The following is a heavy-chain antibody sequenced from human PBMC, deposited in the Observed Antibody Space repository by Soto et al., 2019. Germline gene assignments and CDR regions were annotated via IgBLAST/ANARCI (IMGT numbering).Heavy chain of an antibody. V-gene: IGHV1-69*01. Sequence: QEQLVQSGAEVQKPGSSVKVSCKASGGTFSSYAISWVRQAPGQGLEWRGGIIPIFGTANYAQKFQGRVTITADEATSTSYMELSSLRSEDTAVYYCARVPTSCYYYYYYGMDVWGQGTTVTVSS. CDR2: IIPIFGTA. J-gene: IGHJ6*02. CDR3: ARVPTSCYYYYYYGMDV. CDR1: GGTFSSYA.